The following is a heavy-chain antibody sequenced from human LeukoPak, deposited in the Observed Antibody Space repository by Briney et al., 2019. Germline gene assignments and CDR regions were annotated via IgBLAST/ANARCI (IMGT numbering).Heavy chain of an antibody. J-gene: IGHJ4*02. CDR3: AREGKVRTNDY. CDR2: ISAYNGNT. CDR1: GGTFSSYA. V-gene: IGHV1-18*01. Sequence: ASVKVSCKASGGTFSSYAISWVRQAPGQGLEWMGWISAYNGNTNYAQKLQGRVTMTTDTSTSTAYMELRSLRSDDTAVYYCAREGKVRTNDYWGQGTLVTVSS. D-gene: IGHD1-1*01.